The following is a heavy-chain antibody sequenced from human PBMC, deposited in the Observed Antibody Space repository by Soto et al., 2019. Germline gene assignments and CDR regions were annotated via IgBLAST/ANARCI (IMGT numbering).Heavy chain of an antibody. V-gene: IGHV3-7*05. CDR1: GFTFSSYW. CDR2: IKQDGSEK. Sequence: GGSLRLSCAASGFTFSSYWMSWVRQAPGKGLEWVANIKQDGSEKYYVDSVKGRFTISRDNAKNSLYLQMNSLRAEDTAVYYCARYGEDSGYDFAYYYYYGMDVWGQGTTVTVSS. J-gene: IGHJ6*02. D-gene: IGHD5-12*01. CDR3: ARYGEDSGYDFAYYYYYGMDV.